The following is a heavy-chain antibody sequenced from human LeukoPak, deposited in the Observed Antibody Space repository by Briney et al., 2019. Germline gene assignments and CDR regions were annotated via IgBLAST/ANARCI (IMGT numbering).Heavy chain of an antibody. CDR2: TFYRSKWNN. CDR1: GDSVSSNRAA. CDR3: ARDEDTTVADLDY. V-gene: IGHV6-1*01. Sequence: SQTLSITCAISGDSVSSNRAAWNWIRQSPSRGLEWLGRTFYRSKWNNDYAVSVKSRITINADTSKNQFSLQLNSVTPEDTAVYYCARDEDTTVADLDYWGQGTLVTVSS. D-gene: IGHD6-19*01. J-gene: IGHJ4*02.